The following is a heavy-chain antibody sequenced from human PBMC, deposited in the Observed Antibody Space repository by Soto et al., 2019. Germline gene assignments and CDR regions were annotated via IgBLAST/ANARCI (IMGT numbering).Heavy chain of an antibody. J-gene: IGHJ4*02. D-gene: IGHD6-13*01. V-gene: IGHV3-23*01. CDR3: AKQNRYSSSWFEFDY. CDR2: ISGSGGST. CDR1: GFTFSSYA. Sequence: EVQLLESGGGLVQPGGSLRLSCAASGFTFSSYAMSWVRQAPGKGLEWVSAISGSGGSTYYADSVKGRFTTSRDNSKNTLYLQMNSLRAEDTAVYYRAKQNRYSSSWFEFDYWGQGTLVTLNS.